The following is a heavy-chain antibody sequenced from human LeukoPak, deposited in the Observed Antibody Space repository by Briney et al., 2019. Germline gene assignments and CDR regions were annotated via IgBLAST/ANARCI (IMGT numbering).Heavy chain of an antibody. CDR3: ARVRRYSSRPDAFDI. Sequence: SETLSLTCAVSGGXIGTYYCSWIRQPPGKGLKWIGYIDYSGSTNYNPSLKSRVTISVDTSKNQFSLKLSSVAAADTAVYYCARVRRYSSRPDAFDIWGQGTMVTVSP. J-gene: IGHJ3*02. V-gene: IGHV4-59*01. D-gene: IGHD6-13*01. CDR2: IDYSGST. CDR1: GGXIGTYY.